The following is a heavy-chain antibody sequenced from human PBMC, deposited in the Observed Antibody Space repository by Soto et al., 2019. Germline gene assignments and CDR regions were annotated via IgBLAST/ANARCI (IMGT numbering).Heavy chain of an antibody. V-gene: IGHV1-2*02. CDR1: GYTFTGYY. D-gene: IGHD3-22*01. CDR3: ARAPFSYYYDSSSYYYGMDV. Sequence: ASVKVSCKASGYTFTGYYMHWVRQAPGQGLEWMGWINPNSGGTNYAQKFQGRVTMTRDTSISTAYMELSRLRSDDTAVYYCARAPFSYYYDSSSYYYGMDVSGQGTTVTVSS. J-gene: IGHJ6*02. CDR2: INPNSGGT.